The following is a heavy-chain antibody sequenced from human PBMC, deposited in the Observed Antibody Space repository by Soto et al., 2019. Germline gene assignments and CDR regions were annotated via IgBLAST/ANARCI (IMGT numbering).Heavy chain of an antibody. J-gene: IGHJ5*02. D-gene: IGHD3-3*01. CDR3: ARVIWSGHLTSDL. CDR1: GFTFSSNS. Sequence: EVQVVESGGGLVQPGGSLRLSCAASGFTFSSNSMNWVRQAPGKGLEWISYISSSSSTIYADSVKGRFTISRDNAKNSPYLQMNSLRDEDTAVYYCARVIWSGHLTSDLWGQGTLVPVSS. CDR2: ISSSSSTI. V-gene: IGHV3-48*02.